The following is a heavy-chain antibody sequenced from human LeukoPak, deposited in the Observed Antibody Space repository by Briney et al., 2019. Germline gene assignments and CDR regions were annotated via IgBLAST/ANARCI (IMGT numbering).Heavy chain of an antibody. CDR3: ARDGTAAGLYFDL. V-gene: IGHV3-7*01. CDR1: GFTFSDYW. D-gene: IGHD6-13*01. Sequence: GGSLRLSCAASGFTFSDYWMNWVRQAPGKGLEWVASIRQDGGEKSYVDSVKGRLTISRDNTKHSLYLQMSSLRAEDTGVYYCARDGTAAGLYFDLWGQGTLVTVSS. CDR2: IRQDGGEK. J-gene: IGHJ4*02.